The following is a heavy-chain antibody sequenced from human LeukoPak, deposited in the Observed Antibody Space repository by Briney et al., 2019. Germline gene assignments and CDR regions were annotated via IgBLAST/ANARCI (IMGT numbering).Heavy chain of an antibody. V-gene: IGHV4-30-2*01. CDR3: ARGVRCTNGVCYRRAFDI. Sequence: SETLSLTCTVSGGSISSGGYYWSWIRQPPGKGLEWIGYIYHSGSTYYNPSLKSRVTISVDTSKNQFSLKLSSVTAADTAVYYCARGVRCTNGVCYRRAFDIWGQGTMVTVSS. CDR1: GGSISSGGYY. CDR2: IYHSGST. D-gene: IGHD2-8*01. J-gene: IGHJ3*02.